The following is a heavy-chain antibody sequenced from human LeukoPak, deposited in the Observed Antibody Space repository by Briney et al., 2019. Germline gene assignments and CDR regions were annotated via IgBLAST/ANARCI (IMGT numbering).Heavy chain of an antibody. CDR1: GFTFSSYS. V-gene: IGHV3-21*04. D-gene: IGHD3/OR15-3a*01. Sequence: GGSLRLSCAASGFTFSSYSMNWVRQAPGKGLEWVSSISTSSSYIYYAHSVKGRFTISRDNAKNSLYLQMNSLRAEDTALYYCARVRGWTTTTPLTDYWGQGTLVTVSS. CDR2: ISTSSSYI. J-gene: IGHJ4*02. CDR3: ARVRGWTTTTPLTDY.